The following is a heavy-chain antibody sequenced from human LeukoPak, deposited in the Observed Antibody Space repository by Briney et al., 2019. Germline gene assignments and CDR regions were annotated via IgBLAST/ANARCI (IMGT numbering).Heavy chain of an antibody. CDR1: GFTFSDSF. V-gene: IGHV3-72*01. Sequence: PGGSLRLSCAASGFTFSDSFMSWVRQAPGKGLEWVGRSRNKADSYTAEYAASVKGRFTISRDESKNSQYLQISSLETEDTAVYYCATSSWYRLAYWGQGSLVTVSS. CDR3: ATSSWYRLAY. J-gene: IGHJ4*02. D-gene: IGHD6-13*01. CDR2: SRNKADSYTA.